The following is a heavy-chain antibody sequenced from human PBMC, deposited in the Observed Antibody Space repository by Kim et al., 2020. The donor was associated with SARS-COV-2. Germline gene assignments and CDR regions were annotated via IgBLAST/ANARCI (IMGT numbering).Heavy chain of an antibody. J-gene: IGHJ4*02. CDR3: AGCSLPDSSEVGY. Sequence: ASVKVSCKASGYTFTGYYMHWVRQAPGQGLEWMGWINPNSGGTKYAQKCQGRVTMNRDTSISTAYMELSRLRSDDTAVYYCAGCSLPDSSEVGYWGQGTLVTVSS. CDR1: GYTFTGYY. CDR2: INPNSGGT. V-gene: IGHV1-2*02. D-gene: IGHD3-22*01.